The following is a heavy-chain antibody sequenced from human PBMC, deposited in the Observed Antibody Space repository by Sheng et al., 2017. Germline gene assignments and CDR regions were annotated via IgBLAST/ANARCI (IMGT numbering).Heavy chain of an antibody. Sequence: QVQLVQSGAEVKKPWVLGEGLLQGFWRHLQQLCYQLGATGPLDKGLSGWEGIIPIFGTANYAQKFQGRVTITADESTSTAYMELSSLRSEDTAVYYCARNYGDYIEYFQHWGQGTLVTVSS. V-gene: IGHV1-69*01. J-gene: IGHJ1*01. CDR3: ARNYGDYIEYFQH. CDR1: RHLQQLC. D-gene: IGHD4-17*01. CDR2: IIPIFGTA.